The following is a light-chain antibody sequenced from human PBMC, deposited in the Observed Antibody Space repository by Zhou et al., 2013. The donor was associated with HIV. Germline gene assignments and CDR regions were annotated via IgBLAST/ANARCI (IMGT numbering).Light chain of an antibody. CDR3: QQLNSYPIT. CDR2: GAS. V-gene: IGKV1-9*01. Sequence: DIQLTQSPSFLSVSVGDRVTITCRVSQDISNSLAWFQQRPGKAPKLLIYGASTLQRGVPSTFSGSGSGTEFTLTISSLRHEDFATYYCQQLNSYPITFGQGTRLEI. CDR1: QDISNS. J-gene: IGKJ5*01.